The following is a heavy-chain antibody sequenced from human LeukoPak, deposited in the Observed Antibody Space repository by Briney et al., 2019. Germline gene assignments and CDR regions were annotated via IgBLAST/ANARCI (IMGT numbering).Heavy chain of an antibody. J-gene: IGHJ4*02. CDR3: AKEGDYSNAAPEWGFDS. V-gene: IGHV3-23*01. Sequence: PGGSLRLSCAASGFTFSIYAMSWVRQAPGKGLEWVSGISGSSSRTLDADSVRGRFIISRDNTRNTLYLHMNSLRAEDTALYYCAKEGDYSNAAPEWGFDSWGQGTLVTVSS. CDR2: ISGSSSRT. CDR1: GFTFSIYA. D-gene: IGHD4-17*01.